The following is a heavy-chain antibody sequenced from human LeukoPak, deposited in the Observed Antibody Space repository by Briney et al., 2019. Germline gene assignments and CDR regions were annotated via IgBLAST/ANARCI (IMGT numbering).Heavy chain of an antibody. V-gene: IGHV4-59*01. CDR3: ARGTNWFDP. D-gene: IGHD3-10*01. J-gene: IGHJ5*02. CDR2: IYYSGNT. Sequence: SETLSLTCTVSGGSINSYYWSWIRQPPGKGLEWIGYIYYSGNTNYNPSLKSRVTISVDTSKNQFSLKLSSVTAADTAVYYCARGTNWFDPWGQGTLVTVSS. CDR1: GGSINSYY.